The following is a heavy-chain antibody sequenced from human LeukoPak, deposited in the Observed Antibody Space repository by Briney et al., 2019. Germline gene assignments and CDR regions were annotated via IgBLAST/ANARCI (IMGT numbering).Heavy chain of an antibody. CDR1: GGSISSYY. J-gene: IGHJ4*02. Sequence: SETLSLTCTVSGGSISSYYWSWIRPPAGQGLEWIGRIYTSESTNYHPSLKSRVTMSVDTSKNQFSLKLSSVTAADTAVYYCAREMGDGYISNWGQGTLVTVSS. CDR3: AREMGDGYISN. V-gene: IGHV4-4*07. CDR2: IYTSEST. D-gene: IGHD5-24*01.